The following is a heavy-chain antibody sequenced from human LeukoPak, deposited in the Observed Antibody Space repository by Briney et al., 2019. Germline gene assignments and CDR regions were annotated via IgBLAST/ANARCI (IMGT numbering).Heavy chain of an antibody. CDR1: GFTLSTYW. CDR3: ATSADSPGNS. D-gene: IGHD4-23*01. J-gene: IGHJ4*02. CDR2: LKQDGSVK. V-gene: IGHV3-7*01. Sequence: GGSLRLSCVASGFTLSTYWMSWVRQAPGKGLEWVANLKQDGSVKHYVDSVKGRFTNSRDNAKNSLYLQMTNLRAEDTAVYYCATSADSPGNSWGQGTLITVSS.